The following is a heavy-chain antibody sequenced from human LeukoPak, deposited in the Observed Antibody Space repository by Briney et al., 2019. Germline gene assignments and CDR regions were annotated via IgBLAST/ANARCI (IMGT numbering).Heavy chain of an antibody. CDR3: ARGRDYYDSSGDYSRQLYFDY. CDR1: GGSFSGYY. V-gene: IGHV4-34*01. CDR2: INHGGST. Sequence: SETLSLTCAVYGGSFSGYYWSWIRQPPGKGLEWIGEINHGGSTNYNPSLKSRVTISVDTSKNQFSLKLSSVTAADTAVYYCARGRDYYDSSGDYSRQLYFDYWGQGTLVTVSS. J-gene: IGHJ4*02. D-gene: IGHD3-22*01.